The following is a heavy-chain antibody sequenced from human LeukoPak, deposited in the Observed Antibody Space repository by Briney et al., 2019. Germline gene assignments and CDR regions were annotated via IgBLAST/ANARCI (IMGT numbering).Heavy chain of an antibody. J-gene: IGHJ6*02. D-gene: IGHD6-13*01. Sequence: PGRSLRLSCAASGFTFSSYSMNWVRQAPGKGLEWGSSISSSSSYIYYADSVKGRFTISRDNAKNSLYLQMNSLRAEDTAVYYCASPHPRGIYYYYGMDVWGQGTTVTVSS. V-gene: IGHV3-21*01. CDR1: GFTFSSYS. CDR3: ASPHPRGIYYYYGMDV. CDR2: ISSSSSYI.